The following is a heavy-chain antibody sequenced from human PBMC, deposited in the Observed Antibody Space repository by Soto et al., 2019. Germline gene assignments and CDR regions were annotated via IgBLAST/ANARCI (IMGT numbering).Heavy chain of an antibody. D-gene: IGHD2-21*02. Sequence: QVPLVQSGAEVKKPGSSVKVSCKASGGSFTSSTVNWVRQAPGQGLEWMGGIIPVFGTSNYADKFEGRLTISAAQSTCTAYMELSSLRSEDTAVYYCTSDSGGDRGWGAFDIWGQGTMVTVSS. CDR2: IIPVFGTS. CDR1: GGSFTSST. J-gene: IGHJ3*02. CDR3: TSDSGGDRGWGAFDI. V-gene: IGHV1-69*01.